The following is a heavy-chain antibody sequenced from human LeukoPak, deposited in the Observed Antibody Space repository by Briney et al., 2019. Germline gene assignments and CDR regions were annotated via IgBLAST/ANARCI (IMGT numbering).Heavy chain of an antibody. CDR3: ARGDPLRY. CDR1: GGAISSGGYY. V-gene: IGHV4-31*03. CDR2: MFYSGGT. J-gene: IGHJ4*02. Sequence: SQTLSLTCTVSGGAISSGGYYWSWIRQHPEKGPEWIGHMFYSGGTYYNPSFKSRVSMSVDTSQNHFSLKLTSVTAADTAVYYCARGDPLRYWGQGIRVTVSS. D-gene: IGHD3-16*02.